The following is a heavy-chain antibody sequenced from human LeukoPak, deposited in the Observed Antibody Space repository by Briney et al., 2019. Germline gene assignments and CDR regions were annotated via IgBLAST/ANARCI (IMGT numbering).Heavy chain of an antibody. CDR2: ISGSGGST. Sequence: GGSLRLSCAASGFTFSSYAMSWVRQAPGKGLEWVSAISGSGGSTYYADSVKGRFTISRDNSKNTLYLQMNSLRAEDTAVYYCAKAPRYSSGWYYFDYWGQGTLVTVSS. CDR3: AKAPRYSSGWYYFDY. D-gene: IGHD6-19*01. CDR1: GFTFSSYA. J-gene: IGHJ4*02. V-gene: IGHV3-23*01.